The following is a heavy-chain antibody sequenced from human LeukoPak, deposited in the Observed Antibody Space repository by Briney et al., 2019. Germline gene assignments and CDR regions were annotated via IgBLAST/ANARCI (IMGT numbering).Heavy chain of an antibody. CDR3: ARNSGSYYDDAFDI. V-gene: IGHV3-74*01. CDR2: INSDGNST. Sequence: GGSLRLSCAASGFTFSSYWMHWVRQAPGKRLVWVSRINSDGNSTTYADSVKGRFTISRDNAKNTLYLQMNSLRAEDTAVYYCARNSGSYYDDAFDIWGQGTMVTVSS. J-gene: IGHJ3*02. CDR1: GFTFSSYW. D-gene: IGHD1-26*01.